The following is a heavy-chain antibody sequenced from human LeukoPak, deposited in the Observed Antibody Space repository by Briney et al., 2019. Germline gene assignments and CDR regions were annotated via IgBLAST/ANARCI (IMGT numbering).Heavy chain of an antibody. J-gene: IGHJ4*02. CDR1: GFALSGSA. D-gene: IGHD3-22*01. V-gene: IGHV3-30-3*01. Sequence: GTSLRLSCAASGFALSGSALHWVRQAPGKGLEWVAVIGSDGHTKVYADSVKGRFTISRENAKNSLSLQMNSLRAEDTAVYYCAREDESSGYFDYWGQGTLVTVSS. CDR3: AREDESSGYFDY. CDR2: IGSDGHTK.